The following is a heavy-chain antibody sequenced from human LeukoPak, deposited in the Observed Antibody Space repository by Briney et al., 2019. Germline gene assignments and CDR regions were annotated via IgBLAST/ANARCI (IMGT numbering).Heavy chain of an antibody. CDR2: ISWNSGSI. CDR3: AKDTSASRDAFDI. Sequence: PGGSLRLSCAASGFTFSSYAMSWVRQAPGKGLEWVSGISWNSGSIGYADSVKGRFTISRDNAKNSLYLQMNSLRAEDTALYYCAKDTSASRDAFDIWGQGTMVTVSS. J-gene: IGHJ3*02. CDR1: GFTFSSYA. V-gene: IGHV3-9*01. D-gene: IGHD1-26*01.